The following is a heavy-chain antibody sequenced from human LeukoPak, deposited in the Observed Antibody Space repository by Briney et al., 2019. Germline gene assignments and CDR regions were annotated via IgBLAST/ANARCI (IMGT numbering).Heavy chain of an antibody. CDR1: GYNFTNYD. D-gene: IGHD5-24*01. CDR2: MNPKSGTS. J-gene: IGHJ5*02. V-gene: IGHV1-8*02. CDR3: ARGRRWDGYTPDT. Sequence: GASVKDSCTASGYNFTNYDIHWVRQASGQGLEWMGWMNPKSGTSGHAQKFQGRFTMTRDTSIRTVYMQLNGLRSEDTAVYYCARGRRWDGYTPDTWGPGALVTVSS.